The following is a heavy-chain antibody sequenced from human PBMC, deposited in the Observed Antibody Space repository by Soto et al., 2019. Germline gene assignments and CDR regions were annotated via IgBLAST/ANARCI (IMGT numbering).Heavy chain of an antibody. CDR1: GSSITNSFY. V-gene: IGHV4-38-2*02. CDR2: ISHTGRT. CDR3: ARDPANLALAVAYFDS. J-gene: IGHJ4*02. Sequence: SETLSLTCRVSGSSITNSFYWGWIRQSPEKGLGWIGSISHTGRTSYNPSLKSRVSISVDTSKNQFSLTLTSVTAADTAVYYCARDPANLALAVAYFDSWGQGTLVTVSS. D-gene: IGHD2-15*01.